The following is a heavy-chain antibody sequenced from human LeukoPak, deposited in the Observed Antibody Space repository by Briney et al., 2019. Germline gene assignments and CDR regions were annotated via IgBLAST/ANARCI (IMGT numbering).Heavy chain of an antibody. J-gene: IGHJ4*02. Sequence: GASVKVSCKASGYTFTSYDINWVRQATGQGLEWMGGIIPIFGTANYAQKFQGRVTITADKSTSTAYMELSSLRSEDTAVYYCAREGRDGYNQRGTFDYWGQGTLVTVSS. V-gene: IGHV1-69*06. CDR1: GYTFTSYD. D-gene: IGHD5-24*01. CDR2: IIPIFGTA. CDR3: AREGRDGYNQRGTFDY.